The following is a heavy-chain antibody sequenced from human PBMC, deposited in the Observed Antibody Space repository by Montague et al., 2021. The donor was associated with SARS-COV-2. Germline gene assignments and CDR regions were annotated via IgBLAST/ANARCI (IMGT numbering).Heavy chain of an antibody. Sequence: SETLSLTCTVSGDSISSSSYYWGWIRQPPGKGLEWIGSIYCSGSTYYNPSLKSRVTISVDTSKNQFSLKLSSVTAADTAVYYCAREDYSNAWFDPWGQGTLVTVSS. CDR1: GDSISSSSYY. CDR3: AREDYSNAWFDP. CDR2: IYCSGST. J-gene: IGHJ5*02. D-gene: IGHD4-11*01. V-gene: IGHV4-39*07.